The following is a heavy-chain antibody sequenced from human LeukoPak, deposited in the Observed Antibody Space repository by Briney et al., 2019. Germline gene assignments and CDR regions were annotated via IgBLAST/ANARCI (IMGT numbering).Heavy chain of an antibody. Sequence: GGSLRLSCAASGFTVSSNYMSWVRQAPGKGLEWVSVIYSGGSTYYADSVKGRFTISRDNSKNTLYLQMNSLRAEDTAVYYCARSFGYYDSSGYYSYFDYWGQGTLVTVSS. J-gene: IGHJ4*02. CDR3: ARSFGYYDSSGYYSYFDY. V-gene: IGHV3-66*01. CDR1: GFTVSSNY. CDR2: IYSGGST. D-gene: IGHD3-22*01.